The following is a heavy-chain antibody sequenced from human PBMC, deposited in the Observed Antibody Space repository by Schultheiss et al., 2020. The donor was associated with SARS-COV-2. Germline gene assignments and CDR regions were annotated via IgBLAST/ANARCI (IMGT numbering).Heavy chain of an antibody. CDR2: IIPIFGTA. CDR3: ARGTPDSSGWFNGMDV. V-gene: IGHV1-69*13. Sequence: SVKVSCKASGGTFSSYAISWVRQAPGQGLEWMGGIIPIFGTANYAQKFQGRVTITADESTSTAYMELSSLRSEDTAVYYCARGTPDSSGWFNGMDVWGQGTTVTVSS. CDR1: GGTFSSYA. J-gene: IGHJ6*02. D-gene: IGHD6-19*01.